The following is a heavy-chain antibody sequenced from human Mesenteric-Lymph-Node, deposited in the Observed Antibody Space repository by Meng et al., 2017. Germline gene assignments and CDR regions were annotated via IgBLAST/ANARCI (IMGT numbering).Heavy chain of an antibody. V-gene: IGHV3-7*03. CDR1: GFIFSGYW. CDR2: IKQDGSEK. CDR3: ARAYSSGWSITGGWYFDY. Sequence: GESLKISCAASGFIFSGYWMSWVRQAPGKGLEWVANIKQDGSEKYYVDSVKGRFTISRDNAKNSLYLQMDSLRAEDTALYYCARAYSSGWSITGGWYFDYWGQGTLVTVSS. D-gene: IGHD6-19*01. J-gene: IGHJ4*02.